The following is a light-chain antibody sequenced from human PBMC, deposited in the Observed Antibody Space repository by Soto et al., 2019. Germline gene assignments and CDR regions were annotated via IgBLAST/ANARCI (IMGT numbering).Light chain of an antibody. V-gene: IGKV1-5*01. J-gene: IGKJ1*01. CDR2: DAS. CDR1: QTVSSW. Sequence: EIQMTQSPSTLSASIGDRVTITCRASQTVSSWLAWYQQKPGKAPKLLIYDASTLESGVPSRFSGSGSDTAFTLTITSLQPDDFATYYCQQYNSDSWTFGQGTRVEI. CDR3: QQYNSDSWT.